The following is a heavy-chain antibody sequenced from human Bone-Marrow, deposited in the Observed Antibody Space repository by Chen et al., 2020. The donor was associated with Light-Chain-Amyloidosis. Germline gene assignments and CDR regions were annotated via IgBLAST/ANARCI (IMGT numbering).Heavy chain of an antibody. CDR2: IDSSGTYI. CDR1: GFTFASYT. J-gene: IGHJ4*02. V-gene: IGHV3-21*01. D-gene: IGHD4-4*01. Sequence: GLVKPGGSLRLSCAASGFTFASYTMNWVRQAPGKGLEWVSSIDSSGTYINYADSTRGRFSISRDNAKNSLYLQINSLRAEDTAVYYCARRGSTGTAVDYWGQGTLVTVSS. CDR3: ARRGSTGTAVDY.